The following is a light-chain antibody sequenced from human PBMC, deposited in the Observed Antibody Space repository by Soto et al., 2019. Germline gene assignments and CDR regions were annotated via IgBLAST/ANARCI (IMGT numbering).Light chain of an antibody. J-gene: IGLJ2*01. CDR2: EVT. CDR1: SSDVGGYNY. CDR3: SSFAGGGNPVL. Sequence: SALTQPPSASGSLGQSVTISCTGTSSDVGGYNYVSWHQQHPGKAPKVMIYEVTKRPPGVPDRFSGSKSGNTASRTVSGLQAEDEADYYCSSFAGGGNPVLLGGGTKLTVL. V-gene: IGLV2-8*01.